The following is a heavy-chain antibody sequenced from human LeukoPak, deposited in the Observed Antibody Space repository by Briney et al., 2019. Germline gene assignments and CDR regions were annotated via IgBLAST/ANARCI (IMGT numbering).Heavy chain of an antibody. J-gene: IGHJ4*02. CDR1: GGSFSGYY. CDR2: INHSGCT. CDR3: ARDIAAAGTLGY. D-gene: IGHD6-13*01. V-gene: IGHV4-34*01. Sequence: PSETLSLTCAVYGGSFSGYYWSWIRQPPGKGLEWIGEINHSGCTNYNPSLKSRVTISVGTSKNQFSLKLSSVTAADTAVYYCARDIAAAGTLGYWGQGTLVTVSS.